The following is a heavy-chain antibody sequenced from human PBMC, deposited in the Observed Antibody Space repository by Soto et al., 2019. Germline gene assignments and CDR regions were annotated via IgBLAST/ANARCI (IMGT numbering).Heavy chain of an antibody. J-gene: IGHJ4*02. D-gene: IGHD2-15*01. CDR2: IIPIFGTA. CDR3: ARDSVVVAATELAPVFDY. Sequence: GASVKVSCKASGGTFSSYAISWVRQAPGQGLEWMGGIIPIFGTANYAQKFQGRVTITADESTSTAYMELSSLRSEDTAVYYCARDSVVVAATELAPVFDYWGQGTLVTVSS. V-gene: IGHV1-69*13. CDR1: GGTFSSYA.